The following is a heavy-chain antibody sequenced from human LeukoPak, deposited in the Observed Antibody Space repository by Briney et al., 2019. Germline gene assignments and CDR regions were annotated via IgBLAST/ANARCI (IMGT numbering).Heavy chain of an antibody. D-gene: IGHD4-17*01. CDR2: IYYSGST. Sequence: PSETLSLTCTVSGGSISSSSYYWGWIRQPPGKGLEWIGSIYYSGSTYYNPSLKSRVTISVDTSKNQFSLKLSSVTAADTAVYYCARHGDYGDYSNYYYMDVWGKGTTVTISS. CDR3: ARHGDYGDYSNYYYMDV. V-gene: IGHV4-39*01. CDR1: GGSISSSSYY. J-gene: IGHJ6*03.